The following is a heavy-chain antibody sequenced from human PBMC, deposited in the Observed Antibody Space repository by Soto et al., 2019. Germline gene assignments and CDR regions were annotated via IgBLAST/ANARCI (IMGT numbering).Heavy chain of an antibody. CDR1: GYTFTTYG. CDR3: ARGVGSGIYYNQYKWFDP. CDR2: INVYNGNT. J-gene: IGHJ5*02. V-gene: IGHV1-18*01. D-gene: IGHD3-10*01. Sequence: ASVKVSCKASGYTFTTYGISWVRQAPGQGLEWMGWINVYNGNTKYAQKLQGRVTMTTDTSTSTAYMELRSLISDDTAVYYCARGVGSGIYYNQYKWFDPWGQGTLVNVS.